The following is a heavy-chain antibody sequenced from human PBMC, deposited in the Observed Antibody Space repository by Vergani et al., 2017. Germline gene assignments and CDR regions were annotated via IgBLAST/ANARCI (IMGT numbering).Heavy chain of an antibody. CDR2: INHSGST. D-gene: IGHD3-10*01. J-gene: IGHJ3*02. CDR1: GGSFSGYY. CDR3: ARLLFGAFDI. V-gene: IGHV4-34*01. Sequence: QVQLQQWGAGLLKPSETLSLTCAVYGGSFSGYYWNWIPKPPGKGLAWIGEINHSGSTNYNPSLKSRVTISVDTSKNQFSLKLSSVTAADTAVYYCARLLFGAFDIWGKGTMVTVSA.